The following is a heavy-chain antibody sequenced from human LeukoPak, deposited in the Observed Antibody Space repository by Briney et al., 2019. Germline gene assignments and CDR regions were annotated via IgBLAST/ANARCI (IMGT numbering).Heavy chain of an antibody. V-gene: IGHV4-34*08. CDR1: GFTFSSYA. Sequence: PGGSLRLSCAASGFTFSSYAMSWVRQAPGKGLEWIGEISHSGSTTYNPSLRSRVTISGDTSKKQFSLKLSSVTAADTAVYYCVTYYYGSSAPKRNYWGQGILVTVSS. CDR2: ISHSGST. CDR3: VTYYYGSSAPKRNY. D-gene: IGHD3-22*01. J-gene: IGHJ4*02.